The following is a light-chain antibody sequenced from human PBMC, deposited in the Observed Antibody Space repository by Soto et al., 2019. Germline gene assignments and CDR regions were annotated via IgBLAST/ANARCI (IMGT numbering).Light chain of an antibody. Sequence: EIVLTQSPATLSLSPGERATLSCRASXXVXSYLAWYQQKPGQAPRLLIYDASNRATGIPARFSGGGSGTDFTLTISSLEPEDFAVYYCQQRFNWPRFTFGQGTKLEIK. CDR2: DAS. CDR3: QQRFNWPRFT. V-gene: IGKV3-11*01. J-gene: IGKJ2*01. CDR1: XXVXSY.